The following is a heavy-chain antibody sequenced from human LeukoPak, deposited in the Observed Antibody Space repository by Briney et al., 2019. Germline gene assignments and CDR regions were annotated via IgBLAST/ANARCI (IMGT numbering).Heavy chain of an antibody. D-gene: IGHD5-18*01. V-gene: IGHV4-30-4*01. Sequence: SETLSLTCTVSGVSISSSSYYWSWIRQPPGKGLEWIGYIYYSGSTYYNPSLKSRVTISVDTSKNQFSLKLSSVTAADTAVYYCARDAHSYGNAFDIWGQGTMVTVSS. J-gene: IGHJ3*02. CDR1: GVSISSSSYY. CDR2: IYYSGST. CDR3: ARDAHSYGNAFDI.